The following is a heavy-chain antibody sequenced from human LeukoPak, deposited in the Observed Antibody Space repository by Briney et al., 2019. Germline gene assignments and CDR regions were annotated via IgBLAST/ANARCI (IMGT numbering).Heavy chain of an antibody. V-gene: IGHV4-34*01. D-gene: IGHD3-22*01. CDR3: ARDQYYYDSTHAFDI. Sequence: SETLSLTCAVYGVSFSDYYWTWIRQPPGKGLEWIGEINHGGSTNYNPSLKSRVIISVDTSKNQISLKLNSVTAADTAVYYCARDQYYYDSTHAFDIWGQGTMVTVSS. J-gene: IGHJ3*02. CDR2: INHGGST. CDR1: GVSFSDYY.